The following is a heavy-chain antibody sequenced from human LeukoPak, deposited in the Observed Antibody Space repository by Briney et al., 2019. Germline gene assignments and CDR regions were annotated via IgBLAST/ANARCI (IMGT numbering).Heavy chain of an antibody. CDR2: INHSGST. V-gene: IGHV4-34*09. J-gene: IGHJ5*02. D-gene: IGHD4-17*01. Sequence: SETLSLTCAVYGGSFSGYYWSWIRQPPGKGLEWIGEINHSGSTNYNPSLKSRVTISVDTSKNQFSLKLSSVTAADTAVYYCARAYGDYVAGMGNWFDPWGQGTLVTVSS. CDR1: GGSFSGYY. CDR3: ARAYGDYVAGMGNWFDP.